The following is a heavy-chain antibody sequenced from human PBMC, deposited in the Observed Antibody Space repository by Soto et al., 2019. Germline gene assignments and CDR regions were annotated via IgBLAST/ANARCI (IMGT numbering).Heavy chain of an antibody. CDR1: GGSISSSSYY. J-gene: IGHJ3*02. D-gene: IGHD4-17*01. CDR3: ARRPIFDSGDALDAFDI. Sequence: QLQLQESGPGLVKPSETLSLTCTVSGGSISSSSYYWGWIRQPPGKGLEWIGSIYYSGSTYYNPSLKSRVTISVDTSKNQFSLTLSSVTAADTAVYYCARRPIFDSGDALDAFDIWGKGTMVTVSS. CDR2: IYYSGST. V-gene: IGHV4-39*01.